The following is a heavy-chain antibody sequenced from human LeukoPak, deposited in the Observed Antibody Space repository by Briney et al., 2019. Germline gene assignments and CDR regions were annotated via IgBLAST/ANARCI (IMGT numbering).Heavy chain of an antibody. V-gene: IGHV3-66*01. Sequence: GGSLRLSCAASGFTVSNNYMSWVRQAPGKGLEWVSVIYGGDSTYYADSVKGRFTTSRDNSKNTLYLQMNSLRAEDTAVYYCARDLNRLLWFGELTDYYYYYGMDVWGQGTTVTVSS. CDR1: GFTVSNNY. CDR3: ARDLNRLLWFGELTDYYYYYGMDV. D-gene: IGHD3-10*01. CDR2: IYGGDST. J-gene: IGHJ6*02.